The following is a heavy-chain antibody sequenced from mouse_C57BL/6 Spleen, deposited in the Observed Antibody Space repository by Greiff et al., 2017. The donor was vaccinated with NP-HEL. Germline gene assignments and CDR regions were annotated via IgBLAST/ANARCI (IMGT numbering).Heavy chain of an antibody. CDR3: ARSGEPYYFDY. Sequence: QVQLKQPGAELVMPGASVKLSCKASGYTFTSYWMHWVKQRPGQGLEWIGEIDPSDSYTNYNQKFKGKSTLTVDKSSSTAYMQLSSLTSEDSAVYYCARSGEPYYFDYWGQGTTLTVSS. D-gene: IGHD4-1*01. V-gene: IGHV1-69*01. CDR2: IDPSDSYT. CDR1: GYTFTSYW. J-gene: IGHJ2*01.